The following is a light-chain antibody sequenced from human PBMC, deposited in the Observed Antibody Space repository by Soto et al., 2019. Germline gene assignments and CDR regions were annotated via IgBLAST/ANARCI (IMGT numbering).Light chain of an antibody. CDR2: AGS. CDR3: CSYAGGSTYV. V-gene: IGLV2-23*01. CDR1: SSDVGSYNL. J-gene: IGLJ1*01. Sequence: QSALTRPASVSGSPGESMTISCTGTSSDVGSYNLVSWYQQQPGKAPKLMIYAGSKRPSGVSNRVSGSKSGNTASLTIAGLQSEDEADDYCCSYAGGSTYVFGTGTKLTV.